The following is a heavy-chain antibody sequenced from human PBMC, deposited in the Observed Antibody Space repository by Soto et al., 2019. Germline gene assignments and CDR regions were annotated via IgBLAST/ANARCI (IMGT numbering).Heavy chain of an antibody. V-gene: IGHV1-18*01. J-gene: IGHJ3*02. CDR2: ISAYNGNT. CDR3: ARDPLTRYCSGPSCYFGYAFDI. Sequence: GASVKVSCKASGYTFTSSGISWVRQAPRQGLEWMGWISAYNGNTKYAQKFQGRVTITTDTSASTAFMELRSLRSDDAAVYYCARDPLTRYCSGPSCYFGYAFDIWGQETMVTVAS. D-gene: IGHD2-2*01. CDR1: GYTFTSSG.